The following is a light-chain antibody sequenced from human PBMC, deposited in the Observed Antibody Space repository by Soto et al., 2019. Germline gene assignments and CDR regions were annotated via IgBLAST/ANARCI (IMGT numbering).Light chain of an antibody. Sequence: EIVMTQSPATVSVSPGARATLSXRASQSFSCNLAWYPQQPGXXTRLXXXGAXTRATGIPARFIGSGSGKEFTLTISSLQSEEFAVYYCQQYNNWPTWTFGQGTKVDIK. CDR2: GAX. CDR1: QSFSCN. CDR3: QQYNNWPTWT. V-gene: IGKV3-15*01. J-gene: IGKJ1*01.